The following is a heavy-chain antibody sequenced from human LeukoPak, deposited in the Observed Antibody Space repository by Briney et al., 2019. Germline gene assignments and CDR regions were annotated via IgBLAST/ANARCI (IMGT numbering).Heavy chain of an antibody. Sequence: PGGSLRLSCAASGFTFSNYWMSWVRQAPGKGLEWVANIKQDGSEKYYVDSVKGRFTISRDNAKNSLYLQMNSLRAEDTAVYYCARWYSSSKRYYGMDVWGQGTTVTVSS. CDR1: GFTFSNYW. CDR2: IKQDGSEK. CDR3: ARWYSSSKRYYGMDV. D-gene: IGHD6-13*01. V-gene: IGHV3-7*01. J-gene: IGHJ6*02.